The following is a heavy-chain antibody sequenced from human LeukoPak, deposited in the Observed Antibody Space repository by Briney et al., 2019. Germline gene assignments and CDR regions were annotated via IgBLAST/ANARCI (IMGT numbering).Heavy chain of an antibody. V-gene: IGHV4-38-2*02. Sequence: SETLSLTCAVSGYSISSGYYWGCIRQPPGKGLEWIGSIYHSGSTYYNPSLKSRVTISVDTSKNQFSLKLSSVTAADTAVYYCARDTGTTGGDYWGQGTLVTVSS. CDR3: ARDTGTTGGDY. CDR2: IYHSGST. J-gene: IGHJ4*02. D-gene: IGHD1-1*01. CDR1: GYSISSGYY.